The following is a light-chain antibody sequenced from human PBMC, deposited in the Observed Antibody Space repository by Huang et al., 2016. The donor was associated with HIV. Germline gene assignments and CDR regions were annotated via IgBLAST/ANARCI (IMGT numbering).Light chain of an antibody. Sequence: EIVLTQSPATLSLSPGEGATLSCRASPSISSKLTWYQQKPGQSPRLLIYDASKRITGVPARYSGRGSGTDFTLTISGLEPEDFAIYYCQQRTNWPPNTFGQGTRLEI. CDR1: PSISSK. CDR2: DAS. V-gene: IGKV3-11*01. CDR3: QQRTNWPPNT. J-gene: IGKJ2*01.